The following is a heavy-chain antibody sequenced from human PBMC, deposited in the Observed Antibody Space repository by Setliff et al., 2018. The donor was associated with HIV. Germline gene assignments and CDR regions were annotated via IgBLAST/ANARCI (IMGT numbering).Heavy chain of an antibody. CDR2: IYSSGST. CDR1: GGSISGYY. V-gene: IGHV4-4*09. D-gene: IGHD3-22*01. CDR3: AKGYYYNSGGGRVRAFDI. Sequence: SETLSLTCSVSGGSISGYYWTWIRQPPGKGLEWIGYIYSSGSTNYNPSLKSRVTISVDTSKNQFSLKLSSVTAEDTAVYYCAKGYYYNSGGGRVRAFDIWGQGTMVTVSS. J-gene: IGHJ3*02.